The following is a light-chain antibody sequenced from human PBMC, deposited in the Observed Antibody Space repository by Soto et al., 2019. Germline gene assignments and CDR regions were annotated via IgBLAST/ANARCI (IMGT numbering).Light chain of an antibody. Sequence: QMTQSPSSLSASVGEKIIITCRASRDVGSDVSWYQQKPGQAPRLLIYAASNLQSGVPSRFSGSGSGTVFTLTISSLQPDDFATYYCQQYENLPITFGQGTRLE. CDR2: AAS. J-gene: IGKJ5*01. CDR1: RDVGSD. CDR3: QQYENLPIT. V-gene: IGKV1-39*01.